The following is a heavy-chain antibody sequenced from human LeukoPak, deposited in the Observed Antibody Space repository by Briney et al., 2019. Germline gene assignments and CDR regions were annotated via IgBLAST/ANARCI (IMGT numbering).Heavy chain of an antibody. CDR3: ARAGPGPDILTGYDAFDI. V-gene: IGHV1-3*04. CDR2: INTGNGNT. CDR1: GYTFTSYA. D-gene: IGHD3-9*01. J-gene: IGHJ3*02. Sequence: ASVKVSCKASGYTFTSYAMHWVRQAPGQRLEWMGWINTGNGNTKYSQKFQGRVTITRDTSASTAYMELSSLRSEDTAVYYCARAGPGPDILTGYDAFDIWGQGTMVTVSS.